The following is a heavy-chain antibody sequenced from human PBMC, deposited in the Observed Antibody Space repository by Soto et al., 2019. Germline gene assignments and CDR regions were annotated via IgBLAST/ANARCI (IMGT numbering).Heavy chain of an antibody. Sequence: EVQLVESGGGLVQHGMSLRLSCAASGFNFDDYAMNWVREAPGKGPEWVSGITWNSGSAGYADSVRGRFTISRDNAKKVLYLEMNRLRVEDTALYYCAKDRGATDWYFDYWGRGTLVTVSS. J-gene: IGHJ2*01. CDR1: GFNFDDYA. CDR3: AKDRGATDWYFDY. V-gene: IGHV3-9*01. CDR2: ITWNSGSA.